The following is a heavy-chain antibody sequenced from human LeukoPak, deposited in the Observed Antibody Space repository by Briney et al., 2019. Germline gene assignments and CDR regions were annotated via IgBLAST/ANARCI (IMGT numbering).Heavy chain of an antibody. V-gene: IGHV3-23*01. CDR2: ISGSGGST. Sequence: GGSLRPSCAASGFTFSSYAMSWVRQAPGKGLEWVSAISGSGGSTYYADSVKGRFTISRDNSKNTLYLQMNSLRAEDTAVYYCAKDLKGVWDMGIAAAGFDYWGQGTLVTVSS. CDR1: GFTFSSYA. D-gene: IGHD6-13*01. CDR3: AKDLKGVWDMGIAAAGFDY. J-gene: IGHJ4*02.